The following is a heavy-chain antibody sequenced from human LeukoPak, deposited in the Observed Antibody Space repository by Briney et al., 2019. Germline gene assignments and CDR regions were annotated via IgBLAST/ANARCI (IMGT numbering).Heavy chain of an antibody. Sequence: PSGTLSLTCDVSGGSISSSNWWSWVRQPPGKGLEWIGEIYHSGSTNYNPSLKSRGTMSVDKSKNQFSLKLSSVTAADTAMYYCARRMVVVVPTTLFDYWGQGTPVTVSS. CDR2: IYHSGST. CDR3: ARRMVVVVPTTLFDY. D-gene: IGHD2-15*01. V-gene: IGHV4-4*02. CDR1: GGSISSSNW. J-gene: IGHJ4*02.